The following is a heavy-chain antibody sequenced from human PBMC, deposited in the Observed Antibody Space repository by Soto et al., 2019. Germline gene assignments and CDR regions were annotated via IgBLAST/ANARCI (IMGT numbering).Heavy chain of an antibody. CDR1: GFTFDNYA. CDR3: AKDTGPN. Sequence: GGSLRLSCAASGFTFDNYAMHWVRQAPGKGLEWVSGISWNSNTIAYAGSVKGRFTISRDNAKNSLYLQMNSLRAEDTAFYYCAKDTGPNWGQGTLVTVS. CDR2: ISWNSNTI. J-gene: IGHJ4*02. V-gene: IGHV3-9*01.